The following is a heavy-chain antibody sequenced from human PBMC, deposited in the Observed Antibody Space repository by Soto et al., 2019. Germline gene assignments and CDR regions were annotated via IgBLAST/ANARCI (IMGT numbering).Heavy chain of an antibody. CDR1: GFTFGDYA. V-gene: IGHV3-9*01. CDR3: AKDSGYYYDSSGPYFDY. CDR2: ISWNSGSI. J-gene: IGHJ4*02. D-gene: IGHD3-22*01. Sequence: GGSLRLSCAASGFTFGDYAMHWVRQAPGKGLEWVSGISWNSGSIGYADSVKGRFTISRDNAKNSLYLQMNSLRAEDTALYYCAKDSGYYYDSSGPYFDYWGQGTLVTVSS.